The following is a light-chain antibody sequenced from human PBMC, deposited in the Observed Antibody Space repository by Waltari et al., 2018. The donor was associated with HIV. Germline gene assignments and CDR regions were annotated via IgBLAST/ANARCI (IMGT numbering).Light chain of an antibody. CDR2: DAS. CDR3: QQRSNWPLT. J-gene: IGKJ4*01. Sequence: EILLTQSPATLSLSPGERATLSCRASQSVSSYLGWYQQKPGQAPRLLIYDASNKATGIPARFSGSGSGTDFTLTISSLEPEDFAVYYCQQRSNWPLTFGGVTKVEIK. V-gene: IGKV3-11*01. CDR1: QSVSSY.